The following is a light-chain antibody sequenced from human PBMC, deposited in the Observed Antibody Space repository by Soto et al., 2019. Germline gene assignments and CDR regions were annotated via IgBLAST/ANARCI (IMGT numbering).Light chain of an antibody. V-gene: IGKV1-33*01. CDR2: DAS. Sequence: DIQMTQSPSSLSASVGDRVTITCQASQDISNYLNWYQQKPGKAPKLLIYDASNLETGVPSRFSGSGSGTDFTFTISSLQPEDIATYYCQQYDNLPSSWTFGQGTKLEIK. CDR3: QQYDNLPSSWT. J-gene: IGKJ2*01. CDR1: QDISNY.